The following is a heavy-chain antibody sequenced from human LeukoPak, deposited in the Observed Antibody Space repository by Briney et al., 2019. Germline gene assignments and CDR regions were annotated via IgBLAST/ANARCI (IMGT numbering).Heavy chain of an antibody. V-gene: IGHV3-53*01. CDR2: IYSGGST. CDR1: RFTFSSYS. J-gene: IGHJ4*02. CDR3: AVFGELLFPYFDY. Sequence: GGSLRLSCAASRFTFSSYSMNWVRQAPGKGLEWVSVIYSGGSTYYADSVKGRFTISRDNSKNTLYLQMNSLRAEDTAVYYCAVFGELLFPYFDYWGQGTLVTVSS. D-gene: IGHD3-10*01.